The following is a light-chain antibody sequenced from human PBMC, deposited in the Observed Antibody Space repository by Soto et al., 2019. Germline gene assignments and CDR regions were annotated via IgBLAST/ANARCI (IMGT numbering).Light chain of an antibody. CDR2: EVS. CDR1: SSDVGSYNL. V-gene: IGLV2-23*02. Sequence: QSALTQPASVSGSPGQSITISCTGTSSDVGSYNLVSWYQQHPGKAPKLMIYEVSKRPSGVSNRFSGSKSGNTASLTISGLQAEDEADYSCCSSAGSSTFSVFGTGTKLTVL. CDR3: CSSAGSSTFSV. J-gene: IGLJ1*01.